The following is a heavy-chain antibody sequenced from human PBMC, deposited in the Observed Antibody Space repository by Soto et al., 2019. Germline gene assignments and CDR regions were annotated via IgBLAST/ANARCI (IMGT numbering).Heavy chain of an antibody. Sequence: SVKLSSKACGGTLSSYAISWVRQAPGQGLEWMGGIIPIFGTANYAQKFQGRVTITADESTSTAYMELSSLRSEDTAVYYCARAETNKITMIVVVPTGWNYWRQGTLVTVSS. CDR3: ARAETNKITMIVVVPTGWNY. CDR1: GGTLSSYA. CDR2: IIPIFGTA. D-gene: IGHD3-22*01. V-gene: IGHV1-69*13. J-gene: IGHJ4*02.